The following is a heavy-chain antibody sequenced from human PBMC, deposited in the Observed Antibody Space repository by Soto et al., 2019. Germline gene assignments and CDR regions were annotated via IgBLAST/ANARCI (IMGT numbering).Heavy chain of an antibody. Sequence: EVQLVESGGGLVQPGGSLRLSCVASGFSLSSYWMSWVRQAPGKGLEWVANIKEDGRKVYYVDSVKGRFTSSRDNAKNSLYLQMNSLRAEDTAVYYCARLVGRQCLNYWGQGTLVTVSS. J-gene: IGHJ4*02. D-gene: IGHD2-15*01. CDR2: IKEDGRKV. V-gene: IGHV3-7*02. CDR1: GFSLSSYW. CDR3: ARLVGRQCLNY.